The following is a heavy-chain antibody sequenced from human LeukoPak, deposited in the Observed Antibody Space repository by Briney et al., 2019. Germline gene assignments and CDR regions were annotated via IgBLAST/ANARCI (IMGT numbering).Heavy chain of an antibody. CDR1: GGSISSGSYY. V-gene: IGHV4-61*02. D-gene: IGHD5-24*01. Sequence: SETLSLTCTVSGGSISSGSYYWSRIRQPAGKGLEWIGRIYTSGSTNYNPSLKSRVTISVDTSKNQFSLKLSSVTAADTAVYYCARVRRWLQSGPYDAFDIWGQGTMVTVSS. CDR3: ARVRRWLQSGPYDAFDI. CDR2: IYTSGST. J-gene: IGHJ3*02.